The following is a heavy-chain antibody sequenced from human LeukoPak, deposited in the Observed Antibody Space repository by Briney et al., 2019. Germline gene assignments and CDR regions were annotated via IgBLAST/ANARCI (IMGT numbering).Heavy chain of an antibody. Sequence: GGSLRLSCAASGFTFTNYAVHWVRQAPGKGLEWVALISYDGTNKYYADSVKGRFTISRDDSNNTVSLQMNFLRPEDTTVYYCARGWGSGNYCSVDYWGQGTLVTVSS. D-gene: IGHD3-10*01. CDR3: ARGWGSGNYCSVDY. CDR2: ISYDGTNK. J-gene: IGHJ4*02. CDR1: GFTFTNYA. V-gene: IGHV3-30*04.